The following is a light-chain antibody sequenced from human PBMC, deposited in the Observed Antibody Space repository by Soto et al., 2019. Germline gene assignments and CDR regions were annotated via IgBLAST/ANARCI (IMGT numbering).Light chain of an antibody. Sequence: DIQMTQSPSSVSASVGDTVTITCRASQGISNWLAWYQQKPGKAPNLLIYAASLLQSGVPSRFSGSRSGTDFTLTISSLQPEDFATYYCQQGDSFPIAFGQGTRLEIK. CDR3: QQGDSFPIA. CDR2: AAS. J-gene: IGKJ5*01. CDR1: QGISNW. V-gene: IGKV1-12*01.